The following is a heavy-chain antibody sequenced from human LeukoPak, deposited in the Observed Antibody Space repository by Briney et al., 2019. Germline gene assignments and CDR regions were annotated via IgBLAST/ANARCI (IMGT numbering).Heavy chain of an antibody. CDR3: ARDRRSSWLIDY. V-gene: IGHV1-8*03. D-gene: IGHD6-13*01. CDR1: GYTFTNYD. J-gene: IGHJ4*02. CDR2: MNPYSGNT. Sequence: ASVKVSCKASGYTFTNYDIHWVRQASGQGLEWMGWMNPYSGNTGYAQNFQGRITITRNTSISTAYMELGSLRSDDTAVYYCARDRRSSWLIDYWGQGTLVTVSS.